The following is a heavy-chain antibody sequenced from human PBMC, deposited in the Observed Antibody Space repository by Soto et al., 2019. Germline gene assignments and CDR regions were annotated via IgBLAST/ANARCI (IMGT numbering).Heavy chain of an antibody. CDR3: ARRAAAGTFRWFDP. D-gene: IGHD6-13*01. V-gene: IGHV4-59*01. J-gene: IGHJ5*02. CDR2: IYYSGST. CDR1: GGSISSYY. Sequence: TSETLSLTCTVSGGSISSYYWSWIRQPPGKGLEWIGYIYYSGSTNYNPSLKSRVTISVDTSKNQFSLKLSSVTAADTAVYYCARRAAAGTFRWFDPWGQGTLVTVS.